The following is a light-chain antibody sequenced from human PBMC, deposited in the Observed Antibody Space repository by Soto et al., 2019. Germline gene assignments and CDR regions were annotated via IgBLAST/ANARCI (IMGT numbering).Light chain of an antibody. V-gene: IGKV1-5*03. CDR1: QSISNW. Sequence: DIQMTQSPSTLSASVGDRVTITCRASQSISNWLAWYQQKPGTAPNLLIYKASTLQSGVPSRFSGSGSATIFTLTISIQQPDGSSTYYCQQYSDNWTFGQGTKVEIK. CDR3: QQYSDNWT. J-gene: IGKJ1*01. CDR2: KAS.